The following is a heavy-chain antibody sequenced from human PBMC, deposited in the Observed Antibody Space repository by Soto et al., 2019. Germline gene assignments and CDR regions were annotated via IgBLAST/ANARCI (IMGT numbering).Heavy chain of an antibody. Sequence: PGGSLRLSCAASGFTVSSNYMSWVRQAPGKGLEWVSVIYSGGSTYYADSVKGRFTISRDNSKNTLYLQMNSLRAEDTAVYYCARDRFASSWSYFDYWGQGTPVTVSS. V-gene: IGHV3-53*05. J-gene: IGHJ4*02. CDR1: GFTVSSNY. CDR2: IYSGGST. D-gene: IGHD6-13*01. CDR3: ARDRFASSWSYFDY.